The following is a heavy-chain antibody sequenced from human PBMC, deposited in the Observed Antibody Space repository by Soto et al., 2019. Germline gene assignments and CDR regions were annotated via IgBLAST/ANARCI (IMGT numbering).Heavy chain of an antibody. Sequence: QVQLVESGGGVVQPGRSLRLSCAASGFTFSRHTMHWVRQAPGKGLAWVAAISDDGSNTYYADSVKGRFTISRDNSKNTLYLQMNSLSSEDTAVHHCAREVYYDFWSGFTTHPYYFDDWGQGTLVTVSS. CDR2: ISDDGSNT. CDR1: GFTFSRHT. CDR3: AREVYYDFWSGFTTHPYYFDD. J-gene: IGHJ4*02. D-gene: IGHD3-3*01. V-gene: IGHV3-30-3*01.